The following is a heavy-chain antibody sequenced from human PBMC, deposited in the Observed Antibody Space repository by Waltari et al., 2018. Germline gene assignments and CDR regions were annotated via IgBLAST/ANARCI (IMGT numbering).Heavy chain of an antibody. J-gene: IGHJ6*04. V-gene: IGHV4-61*02. CDR1: GGSIDSGSYY. Sequence: QVQLQESGPGLVKPSQTLSLTCTVSGGSIDSGSYYWSWIRQPAGKGLEWIGRIYTSGSTNYNPSLKSRVTISVDTSKNQFSLKLSSVTAADTAVYYCARDSPGRMDVWGKGTTVTVSS. CDR3: ARDSPGRMDV. CDR2: IYTSGST.